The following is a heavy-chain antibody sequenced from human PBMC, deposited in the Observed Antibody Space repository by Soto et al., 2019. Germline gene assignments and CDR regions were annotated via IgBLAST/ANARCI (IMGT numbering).Heavy chain of an antibody. D-gene: IGHD2-15*01. Sequence: QVQLVESGGGVVQPGRSLRLSCVVSGFTFSSYGMHWVRQAPGKGLEWVAVISYDGRKKYYADSVKGGFTISRDNSKTTRCLQMTMLGAEDTGVYYCANEEVLVEVVALDYYGMDVWGQGTTVTVAS. CDR3: ANEEVLVEVVALDYYGMDV. CDR1: GFTFSSYG. J-gene: IGHJ6*02. V-gene: IGHV3-30*18. CDR2: ISYDGRKK.